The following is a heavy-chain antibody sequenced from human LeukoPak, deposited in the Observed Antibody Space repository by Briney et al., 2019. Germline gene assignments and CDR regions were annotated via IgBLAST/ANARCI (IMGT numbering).Heavy chain of an antibody. Sequence: GESLKISCKGSGYSFTSYWIGWVRQMPGKGLEWMGIIYPGDSDTRYSPSFQGQVTISADKSISTAYLPWSSLKASDTAMYYCASGDYDFWSGYYNYYFDYWGQGTLVTVSS. J-gene: IGHJ4*02. V-gene: IGHV5-51*01. CDR1: GYSFTSYW. CDR3: ASGDYDFWSGYYNYYFDY. CDR2: IYPGDSDT. D-gene: IGHD3-3*01.